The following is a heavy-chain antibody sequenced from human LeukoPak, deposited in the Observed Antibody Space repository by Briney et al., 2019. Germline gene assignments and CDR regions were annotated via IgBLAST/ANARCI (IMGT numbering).Heavy chain of an antibody. D-gene: IGHD6-19*01. V-gene: IGHV4-39*07. Sequence: SETLSLTCTVSGGSISSSSYYWGWIRQPPGKGLEWIGSIYYSGSTYCNPSLKSRVTISVDTSKNQFSLKLSSVTAADTAVYYCARELVAVAGIDAFDIWGQGTMVTVSS. CDR1: GGSISSSSYY. J-gene: IGHJ3*02. CDR2: IYYSGST. CDR3: ARELVAVAGIDAFDI.